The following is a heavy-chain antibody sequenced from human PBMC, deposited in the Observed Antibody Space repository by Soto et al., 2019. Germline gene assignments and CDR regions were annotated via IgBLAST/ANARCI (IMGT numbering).Heavy chain of an antibody. CDR3: AKSGTAMYSSGWYLFDY. CDR1: GFTFSSYG. V-gene: IGHV3-30*18. CDR2: ISYDGSNK. J-gene: IGHJ4*02. Sequence: PGESLQISCAASGFTFSSYGMHWVRQAPGKGLEWVAVISYDGSNKYYADSVKGRFTISRDNSKNTLYLQMNSLRAEDTAVYYCAKSGTAMYSSGWYLFDYWGQGTLVTVSS. D-gene: IGHD6-19*01.